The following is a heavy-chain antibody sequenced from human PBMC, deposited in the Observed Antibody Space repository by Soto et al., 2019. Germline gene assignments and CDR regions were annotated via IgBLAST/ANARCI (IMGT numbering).Heavy chain of an antibody. J-gene: IGHJ4*02. Sequence: PSETLSLTCTVSGGSISIYYWSWIRQPPGKGLEWIGYIYYSGSTNYNPSLKSRVTISVDTSKNQFSLKLSSVTAADTAVHYCARTYSSSWSPFEYWGQGTLVTVSS. D-gene: IGHD6-13*01. CDR2: IYYSGST. CDR1: GGSISIYY. V-gene: IGHV4-59*12. CDR3: ARTYSSSWSPFEY.